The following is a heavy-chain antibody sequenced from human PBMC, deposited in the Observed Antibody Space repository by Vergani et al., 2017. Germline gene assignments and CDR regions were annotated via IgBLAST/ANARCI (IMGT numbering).Heavy chain of an antibody. D-gene: IGHD6-6*01. V-gene: IGHV4-34*01. CDR3: ARGLTIIAARKPRYYMDV. Sequence: QVQLQQWGAGLFKPSETLSLTCAVYGGSFSGYYWSWIRQPPGKGLEWIGEINHSGSTNYNPSLKSRVTISVDTSKNQFSLKLSSVTAADTAVYYCARGLTIIAARKPRYYMDVWGKGTTVTVSS. J-gene: IGHJ6*03. CDR1: GGSFSGYY. CDR2: INHSGST.